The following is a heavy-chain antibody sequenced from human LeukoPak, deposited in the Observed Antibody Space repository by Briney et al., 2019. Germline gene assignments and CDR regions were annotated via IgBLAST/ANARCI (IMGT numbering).Heavy chain of an antibody. CDR1: GFSFGDDA. CDR2: IRKKGYGETT. V-gene: IGHV3-49*03. J-gene: IGHJ4*02. CDR3: AKDRGTITSLLVLGVPGPAHLFDW. D-gene: IGHD5-12*01. Sequence: GGSLRLSCTASGFSFGDDAWSWFRQAPGKGLEFVCFIRKKGYGETTDYAASVRGRFTISRDDAKSIAYLEMNSLKVEDTATYYCAKDRGTITSLLVLGVPGPAHLFDWWGQGALVTVSS.